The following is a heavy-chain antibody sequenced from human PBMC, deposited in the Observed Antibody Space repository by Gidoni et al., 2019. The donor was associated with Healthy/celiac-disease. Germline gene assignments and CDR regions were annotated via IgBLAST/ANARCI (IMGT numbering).Heavy chain of an antibody. J-gene: IGHJ4*02. CDR1: GFTFSSYA. V-gene: IGHV3-23*01. CDR2: ISGSGGST. D-gene: IGHD6-13*01. Sequence: EVQLLESGGGLVQPGGSLRLSCAASGFTFSSYAMGWGRQAPGKGLGWVSAISGSGGSTYYADSVKGRFTISRDNSKNTLYLQMNSLRAEDTAVYYCAKELWAIAAAGTSPFDYWGQGTLVTVSS. CDR3: AKELWAIAAAGTSPFDY.